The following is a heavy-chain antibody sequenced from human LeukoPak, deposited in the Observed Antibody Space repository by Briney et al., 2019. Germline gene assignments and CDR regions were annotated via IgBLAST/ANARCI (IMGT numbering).Heavy chain of an antibody. Sequence: GGSLRLSCAASGFTFSSYAMSWVRQAPGKGLEWVSAISGSGGSTYYADSVKGRFTISRDNSKNTLYLQMNSLRAEDTAVYYCAKSADSSGWYPTLFFDYWGQGTLVTVSS. CDR2: ISGSGGST. CDR1: GFTFSSYA. CDR3: AKSADSSGWYPTLFFDY. D-gene: IGHD6-19*01. J-gene: IGHJ4*02. V-gene: IGHV3-23*01.